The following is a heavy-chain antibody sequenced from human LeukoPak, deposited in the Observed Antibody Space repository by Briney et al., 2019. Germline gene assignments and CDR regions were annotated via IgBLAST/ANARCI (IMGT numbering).Heavy chain of an antibody. D-gene: IGHD2-2*01. Sequence: GGTLRLSCAASRFTFSSYWMHWVRQAPGKGLVWVSRINSGGSSTSYADSVKGRFTISRDNAKNTLYLQMNSLRAEDTAVYYCARGDIVVVPAAIVDYWGQGTLVTVSS. CDR1: RFTFSSYW. J-gene: IGHJ4*02. CDR3: ARGDIVVVPAAIVDY. V-gene: IGHV3-74*01. CDR2: INSGGSST.